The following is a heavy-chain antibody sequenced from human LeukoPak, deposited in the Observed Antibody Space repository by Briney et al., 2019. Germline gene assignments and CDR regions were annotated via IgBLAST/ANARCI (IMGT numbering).Heavy chain of an antibody. J-gene: IGHJ6*03. CDR1: GGSISSSNW. Sequence: SETLSLTCAVSGGSISSSNWWSWVRQPPGKGLEWIGEINHSESTNYNPSLKSRVTISVDTSKNQFSLKLSSVTAADTAVYYCARGYCSSTSCPTKVWRYYHYYYMDVWGKGTTVTVSS. CDR2: INHSEST. V-gene: IGHV4-4*02. D-gene: IGHD2-2*01. CDR3: ARGYCSSTSCPTKVWRYYHYYYMDV.